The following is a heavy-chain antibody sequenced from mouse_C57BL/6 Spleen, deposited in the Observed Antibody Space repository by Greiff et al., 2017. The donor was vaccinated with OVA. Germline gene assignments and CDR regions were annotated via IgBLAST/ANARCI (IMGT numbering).Heavy chain of an antibody. Sequence: EVQLQESGPGMVKPSQSLSLTCTVTGYSITSGYDWHWIRHFPGNKLEWMGYISYSGSTNYNPSLKSRISITHDTSKNHFFLKLNSVTTEDTATYYCASFPPIYYYGSSYENYWGQGTTLTVSS. CDR2: ISYSGST. CDR3: ASFPPIYYYGSSYENY. J-gene: IGHJ2*01. V-gene: IGHV3-1*01. D-gene: IGHD1-1*01. CDR1: GYSITSGYD.